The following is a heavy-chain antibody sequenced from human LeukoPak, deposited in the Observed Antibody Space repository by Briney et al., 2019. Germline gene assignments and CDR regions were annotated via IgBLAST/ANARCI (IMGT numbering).Heavy chain of an antibody. D-gene: IGHD2-2*01. J-gene: IGHJ4*02. CDR3: ARSPGYCSSTSCRSYYFDN. V-gene: IGHV1-18*01. CDR1: GYTFTSYG. Sequence: GASVKVSCKASGYTFTSYGISWVRQAPGQGLEWMGWISAYNGNTNYAQKLQGRVTMTTDTSTSTAYMELRSLRSDDTAVYYCARSPGYCSSTSCRSYYFDNWGQGTLGTVSS. CDR2: ISAYNGNT.